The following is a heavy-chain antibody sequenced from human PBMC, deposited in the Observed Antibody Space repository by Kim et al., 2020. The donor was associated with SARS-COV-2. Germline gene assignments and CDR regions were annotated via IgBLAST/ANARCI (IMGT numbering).Heavy chain of an antibody. V-gene: IGHV3-30*02. CDR3: AKGGTPPSIAARLDY. Sequence: DSVKGRFTISRDNSKNTLYLQMNSLRAEDTAVYYCAKGGTPPSIAARLDYWGQGTLVTVSS. J-gene: IGHJ4*02. D-gene: IGHD6-6*01.